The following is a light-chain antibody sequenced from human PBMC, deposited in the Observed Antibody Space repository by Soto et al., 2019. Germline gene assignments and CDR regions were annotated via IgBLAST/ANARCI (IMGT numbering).Light chain of an antibody. Sequence: DIQMTPSPSSPSASVGDRVTNTFRASRSISTFLNWYQQKPGTAPKLLIYAASSLQSGVPSRFSGSGSGTDFTLTISSLQPEDFATYYCQQSYSPSRTFGQGTKVDIK. CDR1: RSISTF. V-gene: IGKV1-39*01. CDR3: QQSYSPSRT. CDR2: AAS. J-gene: IGKJ1*01.